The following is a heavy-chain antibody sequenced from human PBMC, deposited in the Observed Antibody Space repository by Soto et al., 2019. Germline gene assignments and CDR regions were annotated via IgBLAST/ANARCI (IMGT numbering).Heavy chain of an antibody. D-gene: IGHD2-8*01. CDR3: SKARRGGRAVLDS. J-gene: IGHJ4*02. Sequence: GSLRLSCAASGFSFSNYGMHWVRQAPGKGLEWVAVISYDGSSKYHADSVKGRFTISRDNSKNTLHLQMNSLRAEDTAVYYRSKARRGGRAVLDSWGQGTPVTVSS. V-gene: IGHV3-30*18. CDR2: ISYDGSSK. CDR1: GFSFSNYG.